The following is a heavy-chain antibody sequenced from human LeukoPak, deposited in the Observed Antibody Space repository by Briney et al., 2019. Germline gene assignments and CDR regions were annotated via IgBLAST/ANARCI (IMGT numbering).Heavy chain of an antibody. J-gene: IGHJ4*02. CDR1: GFTFSSYA. Sequence: GGSLRLSCAASGFTFSSYAMHWVRQAPGKGLEGVAITSYDGSNKNYVDSVKARFTISRDNSKNTLYLQMNSLRTEDTAVYFCAREGSSSSFDYWGQGTLVTVSS. V-gene: IGHV3-30*01. CDR3: AREGSSSSFDY. D-gene: IGHD6-19*01. CDR2: TSYDGSNK.